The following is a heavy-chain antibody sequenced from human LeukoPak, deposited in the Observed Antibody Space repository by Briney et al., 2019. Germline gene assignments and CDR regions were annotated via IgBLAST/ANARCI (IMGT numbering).Heavy chain of an antibody. Sequence: SQTLSLTCTVSAGSINSGDYYWGWIRQPPGKGLEWIATIYHGGSTYYNPSFESRVTISLDTSKNHFSLNLTSVTAADTAMYYCARVAERTWLPYDAAFDIWGRGTMVTVSS. CDR3: ARVAERTWLPYDAAFDI. D-gene: IGHD3-9*01. CDR1: AGSINSGDYY. CDR2: IYHGGST. J-gene: IGHJ3*02. V-gene: IGHV4-39*07.